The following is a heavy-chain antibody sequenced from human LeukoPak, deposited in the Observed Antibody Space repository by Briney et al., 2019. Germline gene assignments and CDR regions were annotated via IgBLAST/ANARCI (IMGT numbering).Heavy chain of an antibody. V-gene: IGHV3-48*01. CDR1: GFTFSSYS. CDR3: ARVTTLYYFDY. Sequence: GGSLRLSCAASGFTFSSYSMSWVRQAPGKGLEWVSYISSSSSTIYYADSVKGRFTISRDNAKNSLYLQMNSLRAEDTAVYYCARVTTLYYFDYWGQGTLVTVSS. J-gene: IGHJ4*02. CDR2: ISSSSSTI. D-gene: IGHD4-11*01.